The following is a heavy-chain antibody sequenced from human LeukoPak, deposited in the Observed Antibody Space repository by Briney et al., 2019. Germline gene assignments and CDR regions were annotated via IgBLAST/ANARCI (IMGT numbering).Heavy chain of an antibody. CDR2: INQDGSEK. J-gene: IGHJ4*02. CDR1: GFTLSSDW. V-gene: IGHV3-7*04. D-gene: IGHD2-15*01. Sequence: GGSLRLSCAASGFTLSSDWMNWVRQAPGKGLEWVANINQDGSEKNYVDSVKGRFTISRDNAKNSLYLQMDSLRVQDTAVYYCVKGRFGGHHWGQGALVTVSS. CDR3: VKGRFGGHH.